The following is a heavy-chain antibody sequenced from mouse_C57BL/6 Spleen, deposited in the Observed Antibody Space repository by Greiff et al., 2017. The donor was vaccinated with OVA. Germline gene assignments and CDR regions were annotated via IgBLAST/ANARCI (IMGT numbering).Heavy chain of an antibody. CDR3: ASSGNSYVDY. J-gene: IGHJ2*01. V-gene: IGHV14-2*01. D-gene: IGHD1-1*01. Sequence: VHVKQSGAELVKPGASVKLSCTASGFNIKDYYMHWVKQRPEQGLEWIGRIAPEDGDTKYAQKFKGKATITADTSSNPAYRQLSSRTSADTAVEYCASSGNSYVDYWGQGTTLTVSS. CDR2: IAPEDGDT. CDR1: GFNIKDYY.